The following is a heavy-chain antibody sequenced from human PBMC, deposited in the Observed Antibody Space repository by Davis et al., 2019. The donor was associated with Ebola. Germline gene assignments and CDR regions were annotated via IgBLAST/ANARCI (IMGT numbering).Heavy chain of an antibody. Sequence: PGGSLRLSCAASGFTFSSYAMSWVRQAPGKGLDWVSAISGSGDNTYYADSARGRFTISRDNPKNTLFLQMNSLRAEDTAVYYCAKDLNTVATAPFDYWGQGILVTVSS. CDR2: ISGSGDNT. J-gene: IGHJ4*02. V-gene: IGHV3-23*01. CDR1: GFTFSSYA. D-gene: IGHD5-12*01. CDR3: AKDLNTVATAPFDY.